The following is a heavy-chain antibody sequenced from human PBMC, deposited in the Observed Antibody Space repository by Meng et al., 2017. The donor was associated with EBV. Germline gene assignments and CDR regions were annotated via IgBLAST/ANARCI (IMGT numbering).Heavy chain of an antibody. D-gene: IGHD3-10*01. V-gene: IGHV1-69*01. CDR3: ASESGRGFTPDY. CDR2: LIPMSDAP. CDR1: GGTFRSDA. J-gene: IGHJ4*02. Sequence: VHLVHAGDEVEKPGSWVKVSCKTSGGTFRSDAVSWVRQAPGQGLEWMGGLIPMSDAPYYAQKFQDRVTITADESTSTHYMDLSGLRSEDTAVYYCASESGRGFTPDYWGQGTLVTVSS.